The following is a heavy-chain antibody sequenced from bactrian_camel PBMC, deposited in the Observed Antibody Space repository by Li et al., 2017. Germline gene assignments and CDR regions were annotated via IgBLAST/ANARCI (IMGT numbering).Heavy chain of an antibody. Sequence: HVQLVESGGGSVQTGGSLRLSCAASGTIYSTQCMAWFRQPEGHEREGVAATSDGQITYADSVKGRFTISLDDAQNTLYLEMNNLEPEDSAMYYCAVEPLFGYGYCYFHSMRAESSYWGQGTQVTVS. J-gene: IGHJ4*01. CDR3: AVEPLFGYGYCYFHSMRAESSY. D-gene: IGHD2*01. CDR2: TSDGQI. V-gene: IGHV3S53*01. CDR1: GTIYSTQC.